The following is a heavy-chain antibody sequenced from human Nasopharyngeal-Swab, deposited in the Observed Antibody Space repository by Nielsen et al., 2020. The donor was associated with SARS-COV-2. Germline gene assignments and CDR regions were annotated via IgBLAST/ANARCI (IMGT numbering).Heavy chain of an antibody. V-gene: IGHV1-8*01. CDR2: MNPNSGNT. D-gene: IGHD2-2*01. CDR1: GYTFTSYY. J-gene: IGHJ6*02. Sequence: ASVKVSCKASGYTFTSYYINWVRQATGQGLEWMGWMNPNSGNTCYAQKFQGRVTMTTNTSISPAYMELSSLRSEDTAVYYCTRAVVPAGTLGMDGWSQEATVTVSS. CDR3: TRAVVPAGTLGMDG.